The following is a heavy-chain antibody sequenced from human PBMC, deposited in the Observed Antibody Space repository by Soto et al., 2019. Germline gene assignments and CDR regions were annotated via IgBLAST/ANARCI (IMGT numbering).Heavy chain of an antibody. J-gene: IGHJ5*01. CDR3: ARLIGDSWLES. CDR1: GYTFSSYG. Sequence: ASVKVSCKASGYTFSSYGISWVRQAPGQGLEWMGWISGYSGATNYAQKFQGRVTINPDTSNNHLSLQLDSVTPDDTAVYYCARLIGDSWLESWGQGTLVTVSS. V-gene: IGHV1-18*01. D-gene: IGHD2-8*01. CDR2: ISGYSGAT.